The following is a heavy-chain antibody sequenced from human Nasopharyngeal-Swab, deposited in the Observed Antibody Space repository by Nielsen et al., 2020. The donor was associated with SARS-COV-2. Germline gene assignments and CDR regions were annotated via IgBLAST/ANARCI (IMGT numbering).Heavy chain of an antibody. J-gene: IGHJ6*02. V-gene: IGHV3-15*01. Sequence: GESLKISCAASGFTFSNAWMSWVRQAPGKGLEWVGRIKSKTDGGTTDYAAPVKGRFTISRDDSKNTLYQQMNSLKTEDTAVYYCTTDLQGLLWFENYGMDVWGQGTTVTVSS. CDR1: GFTFSNAW. D-gene: IGHD3-10*01. CDR3: TTDLQGLLWFENYGMDV. CDR2: IKSKTDGGTT.